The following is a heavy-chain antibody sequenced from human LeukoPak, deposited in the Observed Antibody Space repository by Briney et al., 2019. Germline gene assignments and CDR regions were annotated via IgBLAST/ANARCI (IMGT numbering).Heavy chain of an antibody. V-gene: IGHV4-61*08. CDR2: THDHGST. J-gene: IGHJ4*02. CDR3: VTYYFDSSGPKKNY. Sequence: SETLSLTCTVSGGSVSSSGHFWNWVRQTPGKGLEWIGYTHDHGSTNYNPSLKSRVTISVDTSKKQFSLKLSSVTAADTAVYYCVTYYFDSSGPKKNYWGQGTLVTVSS. D-gene: IGHD3-22*01. CDR1: GGSVSSSGHF.